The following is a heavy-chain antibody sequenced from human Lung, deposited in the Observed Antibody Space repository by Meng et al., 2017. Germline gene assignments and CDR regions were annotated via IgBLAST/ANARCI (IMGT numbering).Heavy chain of an antibody. CDR2: IYNSGST. J-gene: IGHJ2*01. V-gene: IGHV4-30-4*01. CDR3: ARGQKGYFDL. CDR1: GGSISSSNYY. Sequence: QVQLQGSGPGLVKPSQTPSLTCTVSGGSISSSNYYWSWIRQPPGKGLEWSGHIYNSGSTYYNPSLKSRITISVDTSKNQFSLKLSSVTAADTAVYYCARGQKGYFDLWGRGTLVTVSS.